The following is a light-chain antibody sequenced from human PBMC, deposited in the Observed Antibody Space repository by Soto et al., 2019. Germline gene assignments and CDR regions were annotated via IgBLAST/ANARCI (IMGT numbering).Light chain of an antibody. V-gene: IGKV3-11*01. CDR2: GAA. CDR1: QSVSSY. J-gene: IGKJ1*01. CDR3: QQRSNWPPT. Sequence: EILMRESPAARPVYPRERATLSFRASQSVSSYLAWYQQKPGQPPRLLIYGAATRATGIPARFSGSGSGTDFTLTISSLEPEDCAVYYCQQRSNWPPTFCQGAKV.